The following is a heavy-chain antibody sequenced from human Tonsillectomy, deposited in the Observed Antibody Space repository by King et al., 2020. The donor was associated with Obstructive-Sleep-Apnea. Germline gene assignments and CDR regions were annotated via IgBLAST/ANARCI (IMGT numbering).Heavy chain of an antibody. CDR3: ARLXSGGTXRXXXXX. CDR2: IKAVNGNT. CDR1: GYTFSNYA. D-gene: IGHD2-15*01. J-gene: IGHJ4*01. V-gene: IGHV1-3*01. Sequence: QLVQSGAEVKKPGASVTVSCRASGYTFSNYAIHWVRLAPGQRPEWMGWIKAVNGNTKYSENFQDRLTFTCDASAATAYLELSSLRSEDTAVYYCARLXSGGTXRXXXXXXGXGTLVTVSS.